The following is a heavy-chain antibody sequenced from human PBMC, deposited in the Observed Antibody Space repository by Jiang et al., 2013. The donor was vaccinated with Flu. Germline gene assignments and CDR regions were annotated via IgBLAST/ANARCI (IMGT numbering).Heavy chain of an antibody. D-gene: IGHD2-15*01. Sequence: TVSGGSISSYYWSWSGSPQEGTGLDWVYLLQWEHQLXPPLKSRVTISVDTSKNQFSLKVSAVTAADTAVYYCARADCSGGTCYPIDYWGQGTLVTVSS. CDR2: LLQWEH. V-gene: IGHV4-59*01. J-gene: IGHJ4*02. CDR3: ARADCSGGTCYPIDY. CDR1: GGSISSYY.